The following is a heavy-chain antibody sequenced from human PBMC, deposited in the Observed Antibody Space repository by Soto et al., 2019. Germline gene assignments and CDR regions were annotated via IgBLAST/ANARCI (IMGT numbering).Heavy chain of an antibody. V-gene: IGHV3-30-3*01. CDR3: ARRAYMISSESY. J-gene: IGHJ4*02. D-gene: IGHD3-16*01. CDR2: ISFDGGIH. Sequence: GGSLRLSCVASGFPFSSHALHWVRQAPGEGLEWVAIISFDGGIHNYADSVKDRFTVSRDNSKNTVYLQMNSLRPGDTGVYYCARRAYMISSESYWGRGTLVTVSS. CDR1: GFPFSSHA.